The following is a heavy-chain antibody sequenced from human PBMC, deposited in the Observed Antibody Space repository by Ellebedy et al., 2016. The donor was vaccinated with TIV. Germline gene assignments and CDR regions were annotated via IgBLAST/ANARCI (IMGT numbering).Heavy chain of an antibody. CDR3: TTEGALPGPDFDC. CDR2: SRNKPDGYIT. V-gene: IGHV3-72*01. CDR1: GFTFSGYY. D-gene: IGHD1-26*01. Sequence: GESLKISCAASGFTFSGYYIDWVRQAPGKGLEWVGRSRNKPDGYITDYAASVKGRFTISRDESRSSLYLQMNSLNTEDTAVYYCTTEGALPGPDFDCWGQGTLVTVSS. J-gene: IGHJ4*02.